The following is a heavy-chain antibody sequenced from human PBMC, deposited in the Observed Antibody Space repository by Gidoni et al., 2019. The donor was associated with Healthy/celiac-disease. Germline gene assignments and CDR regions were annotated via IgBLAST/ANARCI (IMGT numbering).Heavy chain of an antibody. CDR3: ARAVLVAYSSGSRFDP. V-gene: IGHV4-61*02. D-gene: IGHD6-19*01. CDR2: IYTSGNT. J-gene: IGHJ5*02. CDR1: GGSISSGSYY. Sequence: QVQLQASGPGLVKPSQTLSLTCTVAGGSISSGSYYWSWIRQPAGKGLEWIGRIYTSGNTNYNPSLKSRVTISVDTSKNQFSLKLSSVTAADTAVYYCARAVLVAYSSGSRFDPWGQGTLVTVSS.